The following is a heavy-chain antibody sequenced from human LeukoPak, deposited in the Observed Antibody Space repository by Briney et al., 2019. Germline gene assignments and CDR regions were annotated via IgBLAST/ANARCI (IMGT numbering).Heavy chain of an antibody. D-gene: IGHD3-9*01. J-gene: IGHJ4*02. CDR3: ARHYWLSLYFDY. CDR1: GGFISNSF. Sequence: PSETLSLTCTVSGGFISNSFWSWIRQPAGKGLEWIGGIYSSGRTNYNPSLKSRVTMSLDTSKNRFSLKLSSVTAADTAVYYCARHYWLSLYFDYWGQGTLVTVSS. CDR2: IYSSGRT. V-gene: IGHV4-4*07.